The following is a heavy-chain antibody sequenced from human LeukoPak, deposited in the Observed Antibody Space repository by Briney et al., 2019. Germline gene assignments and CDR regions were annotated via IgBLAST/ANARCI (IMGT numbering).Heavy chain of an antibody. V-gene: IGHV3-23*01. D-gene: IGHD1-26*01. CDR3: ARSAVGTSCCTAVDY. CDR1: GFNLGDFW. J-gene: IGHJ4*02. CDR2: ISTSGDRT. Sequence: PGGSLRLSCVASGFNLGDFWVNWLRQAPGKGLEWVSGISTSGDRTYYADSVKGRFTISRDNSKNTLYLQMNSLRAEDTAEYYCARSAVGTSCCTAVDYWGQGTLVTVSS.